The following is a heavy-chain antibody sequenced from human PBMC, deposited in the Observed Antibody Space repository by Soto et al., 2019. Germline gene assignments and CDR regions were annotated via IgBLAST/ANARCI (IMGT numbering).Heavy chain of an antibody. Sequence: PSETLSLTCAVSGYSISSGYYWGWIRQPPGKGLEWIGSIYHSGSTYYNPSLKSRVTISVDTSKNQFSLKLSSVTAADTAVYYCARADGRRYYGSGSYYNIWGQGTLVTVSS. D-gene: IGHD3-10*01. J-gene: IGHJ4*02. CDR3: ARADGRRYYGSGSYYNI. V-gene: IGHV4-38-2*01. CDR1: GYSISSGYY. CDR2: IYHSGST.